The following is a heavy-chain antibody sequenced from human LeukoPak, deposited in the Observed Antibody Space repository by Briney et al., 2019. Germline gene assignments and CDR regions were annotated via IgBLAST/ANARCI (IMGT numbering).Heavy chain of an antibody. Sequence: SETLSLTCTVSGGSISSHYWSWIRQPPGKGLEWIGYIYYSGSTNYNPSLKSRVTISADTSKNQFSLKLSSVTAADTAVYYCVRHRGSYRSFDTWVRGTRVTVSS. CDR3: VRHRGSYRSFDT. CDR2: IYYSGST. V-gene: IGHV4-59*08. CDR1: GGSISSHY. J-gene: IGHJ3*02. D-gene: IGHD1-26*01.